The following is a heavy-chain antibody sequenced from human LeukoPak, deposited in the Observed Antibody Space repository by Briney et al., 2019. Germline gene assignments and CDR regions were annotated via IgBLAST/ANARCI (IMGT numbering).Heavy chain of an antibody. CDR3: ARDTPYYYGMDV. Sequence: PGGSLRLSCAASGFTFSSYAMSWVRQAPGKGLEWVSSISSSSSYIYYADSVKGRFTISRDNAKNSLYLQMNSLRAEDTAVYYCARDTPYYYGMDVWGKGTTVTVSS. CDR1: GFTFSSYA. CDR2: ISSSSSYI. J-gene: IGHJ6*04. V-gene: IGHV3-21*01.